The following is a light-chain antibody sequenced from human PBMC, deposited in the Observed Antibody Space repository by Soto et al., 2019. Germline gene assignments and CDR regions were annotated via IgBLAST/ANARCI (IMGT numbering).Light chain of an antibody. CDR2: DNY. V-gene: IGLV1-51*01. CDR1: GSNIANNY. CDR3: GTWDSSLSAYV. J-gene: IGLJ1*01. Sequence: QSVLTQPPSFSAAPGQKVTISCSGSGSNIANNYVSWYQQLPGTAPKLLIYDNYQRLSGIPDRFSGSKSGTSATLGITGLQTGDEADYYCGTWDSSLSAYVFGSGTKVTLL.